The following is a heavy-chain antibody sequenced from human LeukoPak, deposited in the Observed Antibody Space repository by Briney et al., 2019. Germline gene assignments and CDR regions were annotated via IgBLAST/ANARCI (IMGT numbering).Heavy chain of an antibody. Sequence: PSETLSLTCTVSGGSISSGSYYWSWIRQPAGKGLEWIGRIYTSGSTNYNPSLKSRVTISVDTSKNQFSLKLSSVTAADTAVYYCARERGYYDSSYRSSYYFDYWGQGTLVTVSS. D-gene: IGHD3-22*01. CDR3: ARERGYYDSSYRSSYYFDY. V-gene: IGHV4-61*02. CDR2: IYTSGST. J-gene: IGHJ4*02. CDR1: GGSISSGSYY.